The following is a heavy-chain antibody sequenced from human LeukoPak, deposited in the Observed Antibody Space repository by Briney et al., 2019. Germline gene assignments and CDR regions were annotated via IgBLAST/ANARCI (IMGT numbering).Heavy chain of an antibody. CDR3: ARVFDS. CDR2: IFYTGKT. CDR1: GGSVYTSDYY. V-gene: IGHV4-39*07. J-gene: IGHJ4*02. Sequence: SETLSLTCTVSGGSVYTSDYYWGWVRQPPGKGPEWIGDIFYTGKTNYTPSLKSRVSISIDTSKNQFSLKLTSVTAADTAVYYCARVFDSWGQGTLVTVSS.